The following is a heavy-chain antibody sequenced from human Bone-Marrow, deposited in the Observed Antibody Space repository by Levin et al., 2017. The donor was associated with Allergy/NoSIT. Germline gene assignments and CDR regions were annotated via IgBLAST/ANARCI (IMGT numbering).Heavy chain of an antibody. J-gene: IGHJ6*03. CDR1: GGTFSSYA. Sequence: SVKVSCKASGGTFSSYAISWVRQAPGQGLEWMGGIIPIFGTANYAQKFQGRVTITADESTSTAYMELSSLRSEDTAVYYCAREVTRIILYCSSTSCYFRANYYYYMDVWGKGTTVTVSS. V-gene: IGHV1-69*13. CDR3: AREVTRIILYCSSTSCYFRANYYYYMDV. D-gene: IGHD2-2*01. CDR2: IIPIFGTA.